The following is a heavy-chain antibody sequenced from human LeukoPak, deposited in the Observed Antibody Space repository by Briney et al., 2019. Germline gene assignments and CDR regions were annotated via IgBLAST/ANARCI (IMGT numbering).Heavy chain of an antibody. CDR3: ARPNYYDSSGYEPSGYYYYMDV. D-gene: IGHD3-22*01. V-gene: IGHV3-48*03. CDR2: ISSSGSTI. Sequence: GGSLRLSCAASGFTFSSYEMNWVRQAPRKGLEWVSYISSSGSTIYYADSVKGRFTISRDNAKNSLYLQMNSLRAEDTAVYYCARPNYYDSSGYEPSGYYYYMDVWGKGTTVTIPS. J-gene: IGHJ6*03. CDR1: GFTFSSYE.